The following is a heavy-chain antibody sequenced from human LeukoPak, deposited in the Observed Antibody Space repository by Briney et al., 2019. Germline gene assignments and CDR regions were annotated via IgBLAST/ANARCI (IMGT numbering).Heavy chain of an antibody. J-gene: IGHJ4*02. V-gene: IGHV3-15*01. CDR1: GFTFSSAW. CDR2: IKVGGTT. D-gene: IGHD3-3*01. Sequence: GRSLRLSCAASGFTFSSAWMSWVRQAPGKGLELVGRIKVGGTTDYAAPVKGRFTISRDDSSNTLYLQMDSLKTEDTAVYFCATDLTIFGVGEFDYWGQGTLVIVSS. CDR3: ATDLTIFGVGEFDY.